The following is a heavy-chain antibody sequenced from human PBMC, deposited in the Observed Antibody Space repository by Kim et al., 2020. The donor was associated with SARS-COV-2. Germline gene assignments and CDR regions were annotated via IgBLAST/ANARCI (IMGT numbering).Heavy chain of an antibody. D-gene: IGHD3-10*01. CDR3: ARDAPGESGDY. J-gene: IGHJ4*02. V-gene: IGHV4-39*07. CDR2: IYYSGST. CDR1: GGSISSSSYY. Sequence: SETLSLTCTVSGGSISSSSYYWGWIRQPPGKGLEWIGSIYYSGSTYYNPSLKSRVTISVDTSKNQFSLKLSSVTAADTAVYYCARDAPGESGDYWGQGTLVTVSS.